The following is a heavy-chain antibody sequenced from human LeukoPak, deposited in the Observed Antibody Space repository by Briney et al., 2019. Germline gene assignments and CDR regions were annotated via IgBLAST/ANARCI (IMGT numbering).Heavy chain of an antibody. D-gene: IGHD2-2*01. CDR3: ARDQRHCSSTNCSPLSYYYYGMDV. Sequence: GASVKVSCKASGYTFTGYYMHWVRQAPGQGLEWMGRINPNSGGTNYAQKFQGRVTMTRDTSISTAYMELSSLRSEDTAVYYCARDQRHCSSTNCSPLSYYYYGMDVWGQGTTVTVSS. V-gene: IGHV1-2*06. J-gene: IGHJ6*02. CDR2: INPNSGGT. CDR1: GYTFTGYY.